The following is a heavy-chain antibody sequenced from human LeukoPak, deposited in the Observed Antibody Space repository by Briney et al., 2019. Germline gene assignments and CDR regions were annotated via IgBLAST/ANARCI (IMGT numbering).Heavy chain of an antibody. CDR2: ISYDGSNK. CDR3: ARPILWFGELPPAY. V-gene: IGHV3-30-3*01. J-gene: IGHJ4*02. Sequence: PGRSLRLSCAASGVTFSSYAMHWVRQAPGKGLEWVAVISYDGSNKYYADSVKGRFTISRDNSKNTLYLQMNSLRAEDTAVYYCARPILWFGELPPAYWGQGTLVTVSS. D-gene: IGHD3-10*01. CDR1: GVTFSSYA.